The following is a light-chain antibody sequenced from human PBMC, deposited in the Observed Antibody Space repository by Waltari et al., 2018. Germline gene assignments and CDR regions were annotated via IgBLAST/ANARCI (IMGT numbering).Light chain of an antibody. CDR2: SNN. V-gene: IGLV10-54*04. J-gene: IGLJ3*02. CDR1: SDNVGYHG. CDR3: SAWDNSLVVVV. Sequence: QAGLIQPPSVSKGLRQTATLTCTGTSDNVGYHGAAWLQPPQGQPPKLLFYSNNDRPPGISERFSASTSGNTASLTITGLQPEDEADYYCSAWDNSLVVVVFGGGTKLTVL.